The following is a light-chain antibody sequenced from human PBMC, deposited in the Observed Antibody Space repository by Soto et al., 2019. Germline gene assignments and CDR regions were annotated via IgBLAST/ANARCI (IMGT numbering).Light chain of an antibody. V-gene: IGKV1-39*01. CDR1: QGISTY. Sequence: DIQMTQSPCSLSASVGDRVTITCRASQGISTYLNWYQQKPGKAPKLLIYAASSLQSGVPSRFSGSGSETDLTLTISSLQPEDFATYSCQQSYSTTWTF. CDR3: QQSYSTTWT. J-gene: IGKJ1*01. CDR2: AAS.